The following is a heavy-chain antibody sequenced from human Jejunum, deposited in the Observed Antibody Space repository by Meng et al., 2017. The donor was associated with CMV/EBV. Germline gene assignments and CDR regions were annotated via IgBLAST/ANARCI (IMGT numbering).Heavy chain of an antibody. CDR3: AYRRGGGSGWNWFGP. J-gene: IGHJ5*02. V-gene: IGHV2-5*02. CDR1: VFSLTTTGGG. Sequence: LVTPTRTSPLSCTFSVFSLTTTGGGVGWIRRPPDKRLKWLALIYWDDDKHYTPSLETRLAIMKDTSKSQVVLIMTDMDPVDTATYFCAYRRGGGSGWNWFGPWGQGSLVTVSS. D-gene: IGHD6-19*01. CDR2: IYWDDDK.